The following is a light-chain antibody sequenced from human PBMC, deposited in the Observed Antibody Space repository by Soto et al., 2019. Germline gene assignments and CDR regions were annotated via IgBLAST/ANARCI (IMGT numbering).Light chain of an antibody. J-gene: IGKJ2*01. CDR2: DVS. CDR1: QSISGW. CDR3: QEYDSYSST. Sequence: DIQMTQSPSTLSASVGARVTITCRASQSISGWLAWYQQKPGTAPKVLIYDVSSLQSGVPSRFSGSGSGTEFTLTISSLHPDDFATYYCQEYDSYSSTFGQGTKVDIK. V-gene: IGKV1-5*01.